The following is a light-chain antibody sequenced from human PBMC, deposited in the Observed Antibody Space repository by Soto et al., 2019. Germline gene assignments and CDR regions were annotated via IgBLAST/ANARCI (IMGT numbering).Light chain of an antibody. Sequence: QSVLTQPASVSGSPGQSIIISCTGTSNDVGAYTYVSWYQQHPGKVPKLMIYHVSNRPSGVSDRFSGSKSGNTASLTISGLQAEDEADYYCNSYTTSSTVVFGGGTKLTVL. CDR3: NSYTTSSTVV. CDR2: HVS. J-gene: IGLJ2*01. CDR1: SNDVGAYTY. V-gene: IGLV2-14*01.